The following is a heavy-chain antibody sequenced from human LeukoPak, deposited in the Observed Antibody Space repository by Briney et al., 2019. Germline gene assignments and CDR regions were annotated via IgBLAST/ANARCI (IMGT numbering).Heavy chain of an antibody. D-gene: IGHD3-10*01. Sequence: GESLKISCKGSGYSFTSYWIGWVRQMPGKGLEWMGIIYPGDSDTRYSPSFQGQVTISADKSISTAYLQWSSLKASDTAMYYCARHGYYGSGSSHAFGIWGQGTMVTVSS. CDR3: ARHGYYGSGSSHAFGI. CDR2: IYPGDSDT. V-gene: IGHV5-51*01. CDR1: GYSFTSYW. J-gene: IGHJ3*02.